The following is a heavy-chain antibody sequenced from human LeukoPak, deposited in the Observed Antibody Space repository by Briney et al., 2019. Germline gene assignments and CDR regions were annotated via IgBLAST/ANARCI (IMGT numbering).Heavy chain of an antibody. V-gene: IGHV7-4-1*01. CDR3: ARLQWFGETNFDY. CDR2: MNTNTGNP. D-gene: IGHD3-10*01. CDR1: GYTFSSYA. J-gene: IGHJ4*02. Sequence: ASVKVSCKASGYTFSSYAMNWVRQAPGQGLEWMGWMNTNTGNPTYAQGFTGRFVFSLDTSVSTAYLQIGSLKAEDTAVYYCARLQWFGETNFDYWGQGTLVTVSS.